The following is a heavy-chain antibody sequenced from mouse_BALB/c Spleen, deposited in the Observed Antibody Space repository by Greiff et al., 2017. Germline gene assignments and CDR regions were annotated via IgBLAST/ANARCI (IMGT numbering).Heavy chain of an antibody. CDR3: TIQLGLSAWFAY. CDR2: ITPSNGGN. CDR1: GYTFTSYW. D-gene: IGHD3-1*01. J-gene: IGHJ3*01. V-gene: IGHV1S16*01. Sequence: VKLQQPGAELVKPGASVKLSCQASGYTFTSYWMHWVKLRPGQGFEWIGEITPSNGGNNYNEKFKRKATLTVDKSSSTAYMQLSSLTSEDSAVYYCTIQLGLSAWFAYWGQGTLVTVSA.